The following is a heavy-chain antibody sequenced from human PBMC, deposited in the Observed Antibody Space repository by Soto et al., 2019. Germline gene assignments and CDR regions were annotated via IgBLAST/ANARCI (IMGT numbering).Heavy chain of an antibody. D-gene: IGHD3-3*01. CDR1: GGTFSSYA. CDR3: ARAERVFFSVKPQYYYGMDV. V-gene: IGHV1-69*01. CDR2: IIPIFGTA. Sequence: QVQLVQSRAEVKKPGSSVKVSCKASGGTFSSYAISWVRQAPGQGLEWMGGIIPIFGTANYAQKFQGRVTITAAESTSTAYMELSSLRSEDTAVYYCARAERVFFSVKPQYYYGMDVWGQGTTVTVSS. J-gene: IGHJ6*02.